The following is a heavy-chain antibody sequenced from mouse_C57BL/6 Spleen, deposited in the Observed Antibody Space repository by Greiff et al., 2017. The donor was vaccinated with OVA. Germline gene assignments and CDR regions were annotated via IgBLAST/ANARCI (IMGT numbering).Heavy chain of an antibody. Sequence: QVQLKESGAELVKPGASVKLSCKASGYTFTEYTIHWVKQRSGQGLEWIGWFYPGSGSIKYNEKFKDKATLTADKSSSTVYMELSRLTSEDSAVYFCARHERDYYGSSSGFDDWGQGTTLTVSS. CDR1: GYTFTEYT. D-gene: IGHD1-1*01. J-gene: IGHJ2*01. V-gene: IGHV1-62-2*01. CDR2: FYPGSGSI. CDR3: ARHERDYYGSSSGFDD.